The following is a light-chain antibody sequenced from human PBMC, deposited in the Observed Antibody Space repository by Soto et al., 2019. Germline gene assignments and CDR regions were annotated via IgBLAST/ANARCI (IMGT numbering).Light chain of an antibody. Sequence: DIQMTQSPSSLSASVGDRVTISCRASQSIRSYLNWYQQKPGKAPKLLIYSASSLLGGVPSRFSVSGSGTDFTLTVSSLQPDDFATYYCQQSYTTPWTFGQGTKVEIK. CDR1: QSIRSY. V-gene: IGKV1-39*01. CDR2: SAS. CDR3: QQSYTTPWT. J-gene: IGKJ1*01.